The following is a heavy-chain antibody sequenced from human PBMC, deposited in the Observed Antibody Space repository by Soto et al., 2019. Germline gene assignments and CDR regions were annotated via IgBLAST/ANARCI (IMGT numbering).Heavy chain of an antibody. V-gene: IGHV1-18*01. Sequence: QVQLVQSGAEMKNPGASVKVPCKASGYTFTSYGISWVRQAPGQGLEWMGWISGFNDDTNHAQKLQGRVTMTKDTSTSTAYMELRSLKSDDTAVYYCARSGSYYPARNWFGPWGQGTLVTVSS. CDR1: GYTFTSYG. J-gene: IGHJ5*02. CDR3: ARSGSYYPARNWFGP. CDR2: ISGFNDDT. D-gene: IGHD3-10*01.